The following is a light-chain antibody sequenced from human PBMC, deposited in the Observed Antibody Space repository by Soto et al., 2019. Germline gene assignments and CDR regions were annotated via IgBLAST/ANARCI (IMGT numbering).Light chain of an antibody. CDR3: QHYNSDPWT. J-gene: IGKJ1*01. Sequence: DIQMTQSPSTLSASVGYRVTITFRASQSIISWLSWYQQKPVKAPKLLIYKASSLESGVPSRFSGSGSGTEFTLTISSLQPDDFETYYCQHYNSDPWTFGQGTKVDIK. CDR1: QSIISW. V-gene: IGKV1-5*03. CDR2: KAS.